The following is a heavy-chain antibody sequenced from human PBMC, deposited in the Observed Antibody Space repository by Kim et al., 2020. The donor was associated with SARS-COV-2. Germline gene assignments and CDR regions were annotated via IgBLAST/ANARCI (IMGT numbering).Heavy chain of an antibody. CDR2: T. CDR3: ARGTIRMIFDY. J-gene: IGHJ4*02. D-gene: IGHD2-2*02. Sequence: TNYNPTLKSRVTMSVDTSKNQFSLKLSSVTAADTAVYYCARGTIRMIFDYWGQGTLVTVSS. V-gene: IGHV4-4*07.